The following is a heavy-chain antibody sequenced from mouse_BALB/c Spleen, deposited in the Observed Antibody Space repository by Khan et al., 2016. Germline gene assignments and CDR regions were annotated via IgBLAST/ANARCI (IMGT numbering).Heavy chain of an antibody. D-gene: IGHD2-4*01. CDR2: TNTETGEP. Sequence: QIQLVQSGPELKMPGETVKISCKASGYTFTDYSMHWVKQAPGKGSKWMGWTNTETGEPTYADDFKGRFAFSLETSASTAYLQINNLKNEDTATYFCARRDDYDGFAYWGQGTLVTFSA. CDR3: ARRDDYDGFAY. J-gene: IGHJ3*01. CDR1: GYTFTDYS. V-gene: IGHV9-2-1*01.